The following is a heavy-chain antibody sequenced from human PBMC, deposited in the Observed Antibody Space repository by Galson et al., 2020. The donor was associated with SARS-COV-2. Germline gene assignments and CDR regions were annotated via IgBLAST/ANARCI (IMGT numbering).Heavy chain of an antibody. J-gene: IGHJ3*02. CDR2: ISSDGTTI. D-gene: IGHD1-26*01. V-gene: IGHV3-11*01. CDR1: GFTFNDYY. Sequence: GGSLRLSCAASGFTFNDYYMSWIRQAPGKGLEWVSYISSDGTTIYYADSVEGRFTISMDDAENSVYLKLNSLRAENTAMYYCAREVGLYRGDGFDIWGQGTMVTVSS. CDR3: AREVGLYRGDGFDI.